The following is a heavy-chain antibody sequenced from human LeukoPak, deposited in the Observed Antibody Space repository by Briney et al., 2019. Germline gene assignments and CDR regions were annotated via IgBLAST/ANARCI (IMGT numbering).Heavy chain of an antibody. CDR1: GGSIRTFY. D-gene: IGHD3-10*01. CDR2: MSPSAT. V-gene: IGHV4-4*07. CDR3: AKSNGYGLVDI. Sequence: SETLSLTCTVSGGSIRTFYLSWIRQPVGKGLEWIGRMSPSATTYNPSLKSRATMSIDTSKSQFFLNLRSVTAADTAVYYCAKSNGYGLVDIWGQGTMVTVSS. J-gene: IGHJ3*02.